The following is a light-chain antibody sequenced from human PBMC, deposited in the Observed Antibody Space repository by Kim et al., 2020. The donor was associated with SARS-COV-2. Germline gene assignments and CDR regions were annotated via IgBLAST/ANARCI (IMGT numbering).Light chain of an antibody. V-gene: IGKV1-33*01. CDR2: DAS. J-gene: IGKJ3*01. CDR3: QQNYDLPFT. CDR1: QDITTY. Sequence: GDRVTITCQASQDITTYLNWYQQKPGKAPKLLIYDASNLEIGVPSRFSGSGSGTDFTFTITSLQPEDFATYYCQQNYDLPFTFGPGTKV.